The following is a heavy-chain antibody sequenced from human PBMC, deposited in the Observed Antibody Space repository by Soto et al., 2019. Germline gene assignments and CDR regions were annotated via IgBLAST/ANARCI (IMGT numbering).Heavy chain of an antibody. D-gene: IGHD2-2*01. V-gene: IGHV1-69*13. J-gene: IGHJ6*02. Sequence: GASVKVSCKASGGTFSSYAISWVRQAPGQGLEWMGGIIPIFGTANYAQKFQGRVTITADESTSTAYMELSSLRSEDTAVYYCARDLHIVVVPAAYYYGMDVWGQGTTVTISS. CDR3: ARDLHIVVVPAAYYYGMDV. CDR2: IIPIFGTA. CDR1: GGTFSSYA.